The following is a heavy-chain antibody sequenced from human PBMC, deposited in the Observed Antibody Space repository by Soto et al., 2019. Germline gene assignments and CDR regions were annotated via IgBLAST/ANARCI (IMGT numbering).Heavy chain of an antibody. CDR1: GFIFSDHY. CDR2: NRNKANSYTS. V-gene: IGHV3-72*01. CDR3: ARGHYSTGWNGDY. Sequence: EVQLVESGGGLVQPGGSLRLSCAASGFIFSDHYMDWVRQAPGKGLEWVGRNRNKANSYTSEYAASVKCSFTISSDYATTGRYLKMNRLKTEDTAVYYCARGHYSTGWNGDYWGQGSLVTVSS. J-gene: IGHJ4*02. D-gene: IGHD6-19*01.